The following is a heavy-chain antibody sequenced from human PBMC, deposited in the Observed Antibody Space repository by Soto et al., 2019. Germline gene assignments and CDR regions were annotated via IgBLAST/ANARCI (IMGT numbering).Heavy chain of an antibody. D-gene: IGHD3-3*01. V-gene: IGHV4-34*01. J-gene: IGHJ5*02. CDR3: ARDYYDFWRGYLQANWYDP. Sequence: PSETLSLTCAVYGGSFSGYYWSWIRQPPGKGLEWIGEINHSGSTNYNPSLKSRVTISVDTSKNQFSLKLSSVTAADTAVYYCARDYYDFWRGYLQANWYDPWGQGTLVTVSS. CDR1: GGSFSGYY. CDR2: INHSGST.